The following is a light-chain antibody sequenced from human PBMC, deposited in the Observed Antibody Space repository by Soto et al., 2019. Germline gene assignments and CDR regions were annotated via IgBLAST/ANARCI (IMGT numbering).Light chain of an antibody. CDR2: EVS. CDR3: SSYTSSSTLV. V-gene: IGLV2-14*01. CDR1: SSDVGGYNY. J-gene: IGLJ2*01. Sequence: QSVLTQPASVSGSPGQSITISCTGTSSDVGGYNYVSWYQQHPGKAPKLMIYEVSNRPSGVSNSFSGSKSGNTASLTISGLQAEDEADYYCSSYTSSSTLVFGGGTQLTVL.